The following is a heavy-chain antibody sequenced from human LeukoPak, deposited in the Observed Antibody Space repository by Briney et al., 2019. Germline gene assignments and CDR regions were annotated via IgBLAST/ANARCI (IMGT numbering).Heavy chain of an antibody. CDR3: ARVFMAWARLDY. CDR2: IKQDGSEK. J-gene: IGHJ4*02. Sequence: GGSLRLSCAASGFTFSSYAMSWVRQAPGKGLEWVANIKQDGSEKYYVDSVKGRFTISRDNAKNSLYLQMNSLRAEDTAVYYCARVFMAWARLDYWGQGTLVTVSS. D-gene: IGHD1-26*01. V-gene: IGHV3-7*01. CDR1: GFTFSSYA.